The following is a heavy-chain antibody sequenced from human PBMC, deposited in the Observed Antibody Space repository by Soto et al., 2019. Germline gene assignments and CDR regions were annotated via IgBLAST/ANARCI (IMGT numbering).Heavy chain of an antibody. CDR2: IYYSGST. Sequence: SETLSLTCTVSGGSISSGGYYWSWIRQHPGKGLEWIGYIYYSGSTYYNPSLKSRVTISVDTSKNQFSLKLSSVTAADTAVYYCARAPYYGSASGMDVWGQGTTVTVSS. CDR1: GGSISSGGYY. V-gene: IGHV4-31*03. CDR3: ARAPYYGSASGMDV. D-gene: IGHD3-10*01. J-gene: IGHJ6*02.